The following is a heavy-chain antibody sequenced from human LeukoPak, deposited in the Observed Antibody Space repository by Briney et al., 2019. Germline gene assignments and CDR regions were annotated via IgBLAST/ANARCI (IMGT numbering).Heavy chain of an antibody. CDR2: IDPNSGGT. V-gene: IGHV1-2*02. J-gene: IGHJ5*02. CDR3: ARGSVELRSAGVSWFDP. D-gene: IGHD1-7*01. Sequence: ASARLSFKASGYTFTGYYMHWVRQAPGQGLEERGWIDPNSGGTNYTQKFQGRVTMTRDTSISTAYMELSRLRSDDPAVYYCARGSVELRSAGVSWFDPWGQGTLVTVSS. CDR1: GYTFTGYY.